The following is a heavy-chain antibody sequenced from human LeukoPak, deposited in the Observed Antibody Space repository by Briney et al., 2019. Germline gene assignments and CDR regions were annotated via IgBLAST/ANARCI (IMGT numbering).Heavy chain of an antibody. D-gene: IGHD3-22*01. Sequence: GESLKISCKGSGYSFTSYWIGWVRQMPGKGLEWMGIIYPGDSDTRYSPSFQGQVTISADKSISTAYLQWSSLKASDTAMYFCALTYYYDSSDYYYDGHIDYWGQGTLVTVSS. CDR3: ALTYYYDSSDYYYDGHIDY. CDR1: GYSFTSYW. V-gene: IGHV5-51*01. CDR2: IYPGDSDT. J-gene: IGHJ4*02.